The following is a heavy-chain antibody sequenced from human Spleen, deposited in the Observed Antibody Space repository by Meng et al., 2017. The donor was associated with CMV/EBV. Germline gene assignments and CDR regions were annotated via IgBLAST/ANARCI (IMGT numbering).Heavy chain of an antibody. CDR1: SGSISNYN. J-gene: IGHJ6*02. V-gene: IGHV4-59*01. Sequence: SETLSLTCTVSSGSISNYNFNWIRQSPGKGLEWIGNIFYTGSTNYNPSFESRVTISIDTFKNKFSLNLNSVTAADTAVYYCAAAGLSGGMDVWGQGTTVTVSS. CDR3: AAAGLSGGMDV. CDR2: IFYTGST.